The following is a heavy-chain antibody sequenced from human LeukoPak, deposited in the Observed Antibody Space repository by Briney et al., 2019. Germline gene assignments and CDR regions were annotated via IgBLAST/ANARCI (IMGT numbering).Heavy chain of an antibody. CDR1: GFTFSSYA. V-gene: IGHV3-23*01. CDR3: AKGTRDSTDYPFDY. J-gene: IGHJ4*02. CDR2: ISGSGGST. D-gene: IGHD2-2*01. Sequence: GGSLRLSCAASGFTFSSYAMSWVRQAPGKGLEWVSAISGSGGSTYYADSVKGRFTISRDNSKNTLYLQMSSLRAEDTAVYYCAKGTRDSTDYPFDYWGQGTLVTVSS.